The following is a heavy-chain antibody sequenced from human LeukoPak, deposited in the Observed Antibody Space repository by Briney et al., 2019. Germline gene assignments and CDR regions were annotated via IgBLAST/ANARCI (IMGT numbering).Heavy chain of an antibody. Sequence: GGSLRLSCAASGFTVSSNYMSWVRQAPGKGLEWVSVIYSGGSTYYADSVKGRFTISRDNSKNTLYLQMNSLRVEDTAMYYCATLLLNYFDYWGQGTLVTVSS. CDR3: ATLLLNYFDY. CDR2: IYSGGST. CDR1: GFTVSSNY. J-gene: IGHJ4*02. D-gene: IGHD2-15*01. V-gene: IGHV3-53*05.